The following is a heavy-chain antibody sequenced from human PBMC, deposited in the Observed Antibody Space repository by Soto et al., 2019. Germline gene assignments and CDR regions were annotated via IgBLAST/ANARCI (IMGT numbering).Heavy chain of an antibody. J-gene: IGHJ3*01. D-gene: IGHD3-3*01. CDR3: AVRLELLPYDVFDV. V-gene: IGHV1-69*01. CDR1: GDPFRSFA. CDR2: IIPILGTP. Sequence: QVQLEQSGAEVKKPGSSVKVSCKASGDPFRSFAISWVRQAPGQGLEWMGGIIPILGTPKYAQKFQGRITVTADQSTSTTYLDLRSLTSEDTAIYYCAVRLELLPYDVFDVLGQGTMVAVSS.